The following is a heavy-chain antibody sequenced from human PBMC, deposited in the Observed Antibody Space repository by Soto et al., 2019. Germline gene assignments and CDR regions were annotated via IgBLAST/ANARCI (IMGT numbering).Heavy chain of an antibody. Sequence: SETLSLTCTLSGGSVRAPDWWNWVRQSPDKGLEWIAEVHISGHSNYNPSLRSRVSVSIDSSKNQFYLNLNSVTAADTAIYYCARVRQGCSANNCYFDPXGQGTKVTVS. V-gene: IGHV4-4*02. J-gene: IGHJ5*01. CDR2: VHISGHS. CDR1: GGSVRAPDW. CDR3: ARVRQGCSANNCYFDP. D-gene: IGHD1-1*01.